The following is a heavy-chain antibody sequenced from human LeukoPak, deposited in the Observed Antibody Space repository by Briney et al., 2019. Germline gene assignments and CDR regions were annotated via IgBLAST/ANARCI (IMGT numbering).Heavy chain of an antibody. CDR2: INSDGSST. Sequence: PGGSLRLSCAASGFTFSSYWMHWVRQAPGKGLVWVSRINSDGSSTSYADPVKGRFTISRDNAKNTLYLQMNSLTAEDTAVYYCARGSYGGSGWVYWGQGTLVTVSS. CDR1: GFTFSSYW. CDR3: ARGSYGGSGWVY. V-gene: IGHV3-74*01. J-gene: IGHJ4*02. D-gene: IGHD5-12*01.